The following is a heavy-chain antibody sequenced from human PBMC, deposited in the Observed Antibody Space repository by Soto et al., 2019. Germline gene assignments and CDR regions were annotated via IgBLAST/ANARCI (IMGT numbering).Heavy chain of an antibody. CDR3: ARGSLDYDSYFDY. V-gene: IGHV4-34*01. D-gene: IGHD3-22*01. CDR2: INHSGST. Sequence: SETLSLTCAVYGGSFSGYYWSWIRQPPGKGLEWIGEINHSGSTNYNPSLKSRVTISVDTSKNQFSLKLSSVTAADTAVYYCARGSLDYDSYFDYWGQGTLVTVSS. CDR1: GGSFSGYY. J-gene: IGHJ4*02.